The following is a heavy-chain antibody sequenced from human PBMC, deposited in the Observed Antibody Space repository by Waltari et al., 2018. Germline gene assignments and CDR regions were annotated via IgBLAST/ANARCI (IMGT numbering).Heavy chain of an antibody. V-gene: IGHV4-30-2*01. Sequence: QLQLQESGSGLVKPSQTLSLTCAVSGDSLSSGGYSWSWIRQQPGKGLEWMGYIYYRGNTYHKPSFKSRVTISLDRSKNQFSLRLNSVTAADTAVYYCARRMTTQLIGGFDPWGQGTLVTVSS. CDR1: GDSLSSGGYS. CDR3: ARRMTTQLIGGFDP. D-gene: IGHD4-4*01. CDR2: IYYRGNT. J-gene: IGHJ5*02.